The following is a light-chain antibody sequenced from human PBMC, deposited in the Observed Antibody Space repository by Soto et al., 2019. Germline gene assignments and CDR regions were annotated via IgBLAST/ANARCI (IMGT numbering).Light chain of an antibody. V-gene: IGKV3-11*01. CDR3: QQRSNWPPGYT. CDR1: QSVSSN. CDR2: DAS. Sequence: EIVMTQSPATLSVSPGERATLSCRASQSVSSNLAWYEHKPGRAPRLLIYDASNRATGIPARFSGSGSGTDFTLTISSLEPEDFAVYYCQQRSNWPPGYTFGQGTRLEIK. J-gene: IGKJ5*01.